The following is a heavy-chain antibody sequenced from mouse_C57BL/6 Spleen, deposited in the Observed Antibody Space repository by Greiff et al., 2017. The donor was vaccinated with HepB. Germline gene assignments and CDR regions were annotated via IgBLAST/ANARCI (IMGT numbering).Heavy chain of an antibody. V-gene: IGHV5-16*01. J-gene: IGHJ3*01. Sequence: EVKLVESEGGLVQPGSSMKLSCTASGFTFSDYYMAWVRQVPEKGLEWVANINYDGSSTYYLDSLKSRFIISRDNAKNILYLQMSSLKSEDTATYYCARGGYSPFAYWGQGTLVTVSA. CDR3: ARGGYSPFAY. D-gene: IGHD3-1*01. CDR1: GFTFSDYY. CDR2: INYDGSST.